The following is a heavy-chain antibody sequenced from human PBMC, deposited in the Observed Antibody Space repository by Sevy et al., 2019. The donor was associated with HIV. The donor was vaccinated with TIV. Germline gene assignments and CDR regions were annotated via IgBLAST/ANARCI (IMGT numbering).Heavy chain of an antibody. CDR2: LNCNGGST. V-gene: IGHV3-20*04. D-gene: IGHD2-21*02. J-gene: IGHJ4*02. CDR3: ATERSCGGACYYFDT. CDR1: GFVFEDYG. Sequence: GGSLRLACAASGFVFEDYGMNWVRLAPGKGLECVSGLNCNGGSTGYADSVKGRFTISRDNAKNSLYLQMNSLRAEDTAIYYCATERSCGGACYYFDTWVQGALVTVSS.